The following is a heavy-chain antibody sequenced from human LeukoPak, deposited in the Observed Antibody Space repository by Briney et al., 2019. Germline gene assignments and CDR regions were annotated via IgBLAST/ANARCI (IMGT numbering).Heavy chain of an antibody. CDR3: ARGPIDYDFWSGNFDY. J-gene: IGHJ4*02. Sequence: ASVTVSFKVSGYTLTELSMHWVRQAPGQGLEWMGWINPNSGGTNYAQKFQGWVTMTRDTSISTAYMELSRLRSDDTAVYYCARGPIDYDFWSGNFDYWGQGTLVTVSS. CDR2: INPNSGGT. D-gene: IGHD3-3*01. CDR1: GYTLTELS. V-gene: IGHV1-2*04.